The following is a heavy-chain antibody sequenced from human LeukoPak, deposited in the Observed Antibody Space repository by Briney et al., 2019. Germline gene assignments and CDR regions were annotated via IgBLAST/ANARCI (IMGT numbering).Heavy chain of an antibody. J-gene: IGHJ3*02. V-gene: IGHV3-33*01. CDR1: GFTFSSYG. CDR2: IWYDGSNK. Sequence: GGSLRLSCAASGFTFSSYGMHWVRQAPGKGLEWVAVIWYDGSNKYYADSVKGRFTIPRDNSKNTLYLQMNSLRAEDTAVYYCARKNQTPDVFDIWGQGTMVTVSS. CDR3: ARKNQTPDVFDI. D-gene: IGHD1-14*01.